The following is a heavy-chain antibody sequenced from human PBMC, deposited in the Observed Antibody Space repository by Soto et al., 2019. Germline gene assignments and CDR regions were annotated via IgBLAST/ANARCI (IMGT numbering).Heavy chain of an antibody. Sequence: ASVKVSCKASGYTFIGYYMHWVRQAPGQGLEWMGWINPNSGGTNYAQKFQGWVTMTRDTSISTAYMELSRLRSDDTAVYYCARDTGDGTFDFWGRGTLVTVSS. CDR1: GYTFIGYY. D-gene: IGHD7-27*01. CDR3: ARDTGDGTFDF. CDR2: INPNSGGT. V-gene: IGHV1-2*04. J-gene: IGHJ4*02.